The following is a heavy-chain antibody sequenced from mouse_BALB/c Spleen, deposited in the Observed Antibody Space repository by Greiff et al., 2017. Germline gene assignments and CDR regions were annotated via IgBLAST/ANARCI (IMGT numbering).Heavy chain of an antibody. CDR1: GFTFSSYA. CDR2: ISSGGSYT. D-gene: IGHD1-1*01. V-gene: IGHV5-9-3*01. CDR3: ARQGETTVALDY. Sequence: EVMLVESGGGLVKPGGSLKLSCAASGFTFSSYAMSWVRQTPEKRLEWVATISSGGSYTYYPDSVKGRFTISRDNAKNTLYLQMSSLKSEDTAMYYCARQGETTVALDYWGQGTTLTVSS. J-gene: IGHJ2*01.